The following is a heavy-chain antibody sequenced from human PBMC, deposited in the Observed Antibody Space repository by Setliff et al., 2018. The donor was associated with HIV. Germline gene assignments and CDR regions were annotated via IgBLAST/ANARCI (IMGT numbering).Heavy chain of an antibody. CDR1: GGSISRCY. J-gene: IGHJ6*03. CDR2: IYYGGT. CDR3: ARGFDHGDYEESGYVFYYMDV. D-gene: IGHD4-17*01. V-gene: IGHV4-59*01. Sequence: SETLSLTCTVSGGSISRCYWSWIRPPPGKGLEWIGSIYYGGTNYSPSLRSRVTLSLDTSKNQFSMRRSSVTAADTALYFCARGFDHGDYEESGYVFYYMDVGGKGTTVTVS.